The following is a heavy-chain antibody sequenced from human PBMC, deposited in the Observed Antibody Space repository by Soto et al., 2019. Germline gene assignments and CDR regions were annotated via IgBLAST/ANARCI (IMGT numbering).Heavy chain of an antibody. J-gene: IGHJ4*02. CDR3: ARGPYSSGWYVVDY. Sequence: GGSLRLSCAASGFNFNIYAMSWVRQPPGKGLEWVSSISSSSRYIYYADSMKGRFTISRDNAKNSLYLQMNSLRAEDTAVYYCARGPYSSGWYVVDYWGQGTLVTVSS. CDR2: ISSSSRYI. D-gene: IGHD6-19*01. CDR1: GFNFNIYA. V-gene: IGHV3-21*04.